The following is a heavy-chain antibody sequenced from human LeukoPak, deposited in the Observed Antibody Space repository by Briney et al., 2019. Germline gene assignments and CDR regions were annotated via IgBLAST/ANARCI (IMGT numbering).Heavy chain of an antibody. D-gene: IGHD3-10*01. V-gene: IGHV4-34*01. J-gene: IGHJ5*02. CDR2: ITDTGST. CDR3: ARVYVTVVRGSWFDP. CDR1: GGSFSGYS. Sequence: SETLSLTSAVFGGSFSGYSWTWIRQPPGKGLEWIGEITDTGSTNYNRSLTSRLTISLDTSQNQLSLTLRSVTAADTAVYYCARVYVTVVRGSWFDPWGQGTLVTVSS.